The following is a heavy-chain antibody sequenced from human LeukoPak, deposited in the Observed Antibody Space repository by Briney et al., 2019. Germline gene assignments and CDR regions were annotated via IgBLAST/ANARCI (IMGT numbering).Heavy chain of an antibody. CDR3: ASSPYYYGSGSYYFDY. CDR1: GFTFSSYG. Sequence: GGSLRLSCAASGFTFSSYGMSWVRQAPGKGLEWVSAISGSGGSTYYADSVKGRFTISRDNSKNTLYLQMNSLRAEDTAVYYCASSPYYYGSGSYYFDYWGQGTLVTVSS. V-gene: IGHV3-23*01. J-gene: IGHJ4*02. CDR2: ISGSGGST. D-gene: IGHD3-10*01.